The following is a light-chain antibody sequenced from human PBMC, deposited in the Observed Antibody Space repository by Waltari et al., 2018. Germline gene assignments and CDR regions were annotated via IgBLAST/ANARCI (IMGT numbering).Light chain of an antibody. V-gene: IGKV1-39*01. CDR2: AAS. CDR3: QQYNHWPLA. J-gene: IGKJ4*01. CDR1: QSISSY. Sequence: DIQMTQSPSSLSASVGDRVTITCRASQSISSYLNWYQQKPGKAPKLLIYAASSLQSGVPSRFSGSGSGTDFTLTISSLQPEDFATYYCQQYNHWPLAFGGGTNIEIK.